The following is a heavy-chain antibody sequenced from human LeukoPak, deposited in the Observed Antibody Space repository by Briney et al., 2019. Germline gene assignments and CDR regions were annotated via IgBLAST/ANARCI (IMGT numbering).Heavy chain of an antibody. CDR1: GFTFSDYY. J-gene: IGHJ4*02. CDR2: ISSSGNTI. V-gene: IGHV3-11*01. CDR3: ARPKYSSSWQIFDY. D-gene: IGHD6-13*01. Sequence: GGSLRLSCAASGFTFSDYYMSWIRQAPGKGLEWVSYISSSGNTIYYADSVEGRFTISRDNAKNSLYLQMNSLRAEDTAVYYCARPKYSSSWQIFDYWGQGTLVTASS.